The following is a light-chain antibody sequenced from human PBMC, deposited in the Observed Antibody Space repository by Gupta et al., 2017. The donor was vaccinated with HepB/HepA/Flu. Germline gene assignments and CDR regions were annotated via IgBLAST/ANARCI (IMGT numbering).Light chain of an antibody. CDR1: SYNIGNNY. Sequence: HSLFTPPPSVSAAPGPPALLPCSGSSYNIGNNYVSWYQQFPGTAPKLLIYENNKRPSGIPDRFSGSKSGTSATLAINGLRAEEEADYYCATWDSSMSGVVFGGGTKLTGL. CDR3: ATWDSSMSGVV. CDR2: ENN. V-gene: IGLV1-51*01. J-gene: IGLJ3*02.